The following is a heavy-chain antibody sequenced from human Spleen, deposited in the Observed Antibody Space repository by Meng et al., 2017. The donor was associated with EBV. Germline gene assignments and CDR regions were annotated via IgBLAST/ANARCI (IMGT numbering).Heavy chain of an antibody. V-gene: IGHV4-34*01. Sequence: QLELQQWGAGLLKSSETLSLTCSVYGGSFSGHYWTWIRQPPGKGLEWIGEINHSGSTNYNPSLKSRVTISVDTSKNQFSLKLSSVTAADTAVYYCARGYCSGGSCYSDYWGQGTLVTVSS. CDR1: GGSFSGHY. D-gene: IGHD2-15*01. J-gene: IGHJ4*02. CDR3: ARGYCSGGSCYSDY. CDR2: INHSGST.